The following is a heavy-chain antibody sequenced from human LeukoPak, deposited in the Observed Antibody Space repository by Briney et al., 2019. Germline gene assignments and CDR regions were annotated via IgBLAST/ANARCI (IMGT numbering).Heavy chain of an antibody. V-gene: IGHV3-23*01. CDR1: GITLSNYG. D-gene: IGHD3-22*01. Sequence: GGSLRLSCAVSGITLSNYGMTWVRQAPGKGLEWVAGISDTGGRTNYADSVKGRFTISRDSPKNTLYLQMNSLRAEDTAVYFCAKRGVVIRVILVGFHKEAYYFDSWGQGALVTVSS. CDR3: AKRGVVIRVILVGFHKEAYYFDS. J-gene: IGHJ4*02. CDR2: ISDTGGRT.